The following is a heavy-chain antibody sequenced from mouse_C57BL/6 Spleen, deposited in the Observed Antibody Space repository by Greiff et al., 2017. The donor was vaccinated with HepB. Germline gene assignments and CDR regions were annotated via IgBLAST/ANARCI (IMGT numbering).Heavy chain of an antibody. J-gene: IGHJ3*01. CDR3: ARDRPYYGSSLFAY. Sequence: DVKLVESGGGLVKPGGSLKLSCAASGFTFSSYAMSWVRQTPEKRLEWVATISDGGSYTYYPDNVKGRFTISRDNAKNNLYLQMSHLKSEDTAMYYCARDRPYYGSSLFAYWGQGTLVTVSA. CDR1: GFTFSSYA. D-gene: IGHD1-1*01. V-gene: IGHV5-4*01. CDR2: ISDGGSYT.